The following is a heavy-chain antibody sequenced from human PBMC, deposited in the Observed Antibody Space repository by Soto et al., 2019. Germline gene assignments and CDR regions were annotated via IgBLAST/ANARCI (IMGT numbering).Heavy chain of an antibody. V-gene: IGHV4-4*02. CDR1: GVSISRGDW. CDR2: IHHSAGT. J-gene: IGHJ4*02. D-gene: IGHD3-22*01. Sequence: QVLLHESGPGLVKPSGTLSLTCTVSGVSISRGDWWSWVRQAPGKELQWIGEIHHSAGTSSHPSLRSRVSLSVDTSKNQFSLNLKSVTAADTCVYYCASLVYDTRLNYLYLDSWGQGVLVTLSS. CDR3: ASLVYDTRLNYLYLDS.